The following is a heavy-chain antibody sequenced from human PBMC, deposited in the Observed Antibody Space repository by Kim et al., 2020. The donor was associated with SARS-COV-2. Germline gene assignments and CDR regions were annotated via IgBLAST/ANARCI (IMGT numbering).Heavy chain of an antibody. Sequence: KFQGRVTITRDTSASTAYMELSSLRSEDTAVYYCAEVTSDNDTFDIWGQGTMVTDSS. J-gene: IGHJ3*02. V-gene: IGHV1-3*01. D-gene: IGHD2-2*01. CDR3: AEVTSDNDTFDI.